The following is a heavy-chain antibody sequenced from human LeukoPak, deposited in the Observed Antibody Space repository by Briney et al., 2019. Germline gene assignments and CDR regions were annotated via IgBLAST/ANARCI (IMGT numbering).Heavy chain of an antibody. CDR3: ARGGKMATMVDI. J-gene: IGHJ3*02. CDR2: ISSSSSTI. D-gene: IGHD5-24*01. Sequence: GGSLRLSCAPSGFTFSSYSMNWVRQAPGKGLEWVSYISSSSSTIYYAASVKGRFAIYRDNAKNSLYLQMNSLRAEDTAVYYCARGGKMATMVDIWGQGTMVTVSS. CDR1: GFTFSSYS. V-gene: IGHV3-48*04.